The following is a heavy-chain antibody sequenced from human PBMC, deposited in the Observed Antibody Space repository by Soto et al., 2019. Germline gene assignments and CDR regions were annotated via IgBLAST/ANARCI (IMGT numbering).Heavy chain of an antibody. D-gene: IGHD3-22*01. J-gene: IGHJ4*02. CDR2: IVVGSGNT. CDR3: AADLYDYYDSSGYYPY. V-gene: IGHV1-58*01. Sequence: GASVKVSCKASGFTFTSSAVQWVRQARGQRLEWIGWIVVGSGNTNYAQKFQERVTITRDMSTSTAYMELSSLRSEDTAVYYCAADLYDYYDSSGYYPYWGQGTLVTVSS. CDR1: GFTFTSSA.